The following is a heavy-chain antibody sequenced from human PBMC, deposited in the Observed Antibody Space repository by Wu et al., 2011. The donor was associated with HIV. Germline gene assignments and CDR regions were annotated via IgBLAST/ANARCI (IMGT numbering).Heavy chain of an antibody. CDR2: ISADNGDT. V-gene: IGHV1-18*01. Sequence: QVHLVQSGAEVKKPGSSVKVSCKTSGYTFTSYGISWVRQAPGQGLEWMGWISADNGDTNYAQKLQGRVTMTTDTSTSTAYMELRSLRFDDTAVYYCARDRHPMVGPWYYYYYMDVWGKGTTVTVSS. CDR3: ARDRHPMVGPWYYYYYMDV. D-gene: IGHD3-10*01. CDR1: GYTFTSYG. J-gene: IGHJ6*03.